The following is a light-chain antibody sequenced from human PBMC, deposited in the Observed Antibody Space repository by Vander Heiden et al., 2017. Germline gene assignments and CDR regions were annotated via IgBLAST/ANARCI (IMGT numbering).Light chain of an antibody. V-gene: IGKV1-33*01. Sequence: DSQMTQSPSSLSASVGDRVTNTCQASQDISNYLNWYQQKPGKAPKLLIYDASNLETGVPSRFSGSGSGTDFTFTISSLQPEDIAKYYCQQDDNLHAFGHGTKVDIK. CDR1: QDISNY. J-gene: IGKJ3*01. CDR2: DAS. CDR3: QQDDNLHA.